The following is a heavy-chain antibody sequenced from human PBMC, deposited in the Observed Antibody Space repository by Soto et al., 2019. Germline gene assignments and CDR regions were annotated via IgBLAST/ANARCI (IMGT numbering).Heavy chain of an antibody. CDR1: GYTFTSYA. CDR3: AMSDFHSSGYYYGGVFDY. D-gene: IGHD3-22*01. CDR2: INAGNGNT. Sequence: QVQLVQSGAEVKKPGASVKVSCKASGYTFTSYAMHWVRQAPGQRLEWMGWINAGNGNTKYSQKFQGRVTITRDTSASTAYMELSSLRSEDTAVYYCAMSDFHSSGYYYGGVFDYWGQGTLVTVSS. V-gene: IGHV1-3*01. J-gene: IGHJ4*02.